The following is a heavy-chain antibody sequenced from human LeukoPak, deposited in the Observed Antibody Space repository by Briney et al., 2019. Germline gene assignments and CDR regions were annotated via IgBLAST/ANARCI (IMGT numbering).Heavy chain of an antibody. CDR1: GYTLTELS. CDR3: ATLVPFPRYCSSTSCYTEWFDP. V-gene: IGHV1-24*01. D-gene: IGHD2-2*02. CDR2: FDPEDGET. Sequence: ASVKVSCKVSGYTLTELSIHWVRQAPGKGLEWMGGFDPEDGETIYAQKFQGRVTMTEDTSTDTAYMELSSLRSEDTAVYYCATLVPFPRYCSSTSCYTEWFDPWGQGTLVTVSS. J-gene: IGHJ5*02.